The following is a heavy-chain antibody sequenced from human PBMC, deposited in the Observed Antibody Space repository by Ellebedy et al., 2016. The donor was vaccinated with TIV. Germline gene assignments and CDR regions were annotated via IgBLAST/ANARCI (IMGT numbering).Heavy chain of an antibody. J-gene: IGHJ4*02. V-gene: IGHV4-34*01. Sequence: SETLSLXXAASGGSFSGYSWTWIRQLPGKGLEWIGEINNSGSTNYNPSLKSRVTMSVYTSRNQFSLKLSSVTAADTAVYYCASRASGSIDYWGQGTLVTVSS. CDR1: GGSFSGYS. CDR2: INNSGST. CDR3: ASRASGSIDY. D-gene: IGHD3-3*01.